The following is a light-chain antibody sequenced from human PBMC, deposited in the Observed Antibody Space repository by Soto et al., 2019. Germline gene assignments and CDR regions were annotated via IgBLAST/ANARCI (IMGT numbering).Light chain of an antibody. CDR3: QNYMSAPRT. V-gene: IGKV1-27*01. Sequence: DIQMTQSPSSLSASIGDRVTISCRASQGISNSLAWYQQKAGEVPKLLIYAASTSHSGVPSRFRGSGSGTDFTLTISSLQPEDVATYYCQNYMSAPRTFGQGTKVEIK. CDR2: AAS. J-gene: IGKJ1*01. CDR1: QGISNS.